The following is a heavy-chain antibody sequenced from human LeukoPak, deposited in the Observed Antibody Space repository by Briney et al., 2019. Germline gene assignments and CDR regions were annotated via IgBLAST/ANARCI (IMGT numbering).Heavy chain of an antibody. D-gene: IGHD6-19*01. Sequence: GGSLRPSCSASGFTFSSYGMHWVRQAPGKGLEWVAVIWYDGSNKYYADSVKGRFTISRDNSKNTLYLQMNSLSAEDTAVYYCAREDAPAYSSGWKPSIDFDYWGQGALVSLSS. V-gene: IGHV3-33*01. CDR2: IWYDGSNK. CDR3: AREDAPAYSSGWKPSIDFDY. J-gene: IGHJ4*02. CDR1: GFTFSSYG.